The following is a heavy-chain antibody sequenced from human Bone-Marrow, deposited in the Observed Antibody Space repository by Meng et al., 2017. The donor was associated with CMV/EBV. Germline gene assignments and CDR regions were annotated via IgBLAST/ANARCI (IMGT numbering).Heavy chain of an antibody. D-gene: IGHD3-3*01. CDR2: ISWNSGII. Sequence: GGSLRLSCAASGFTFSNYWLSWVRQAPGKGLEWVSGISWNSGIIAYADSVKGRFTISRDNAKKSLYLRMNSLRIDDTAVYYCAREGLWSGWTREYGMDVWGQGTTVTVSS. J-gene: IGHJ6*02. CDR1: GFTFSNYW. CDR3: AREGLWSGWTREYGMDV. V-gene: IGHV3-20*04.